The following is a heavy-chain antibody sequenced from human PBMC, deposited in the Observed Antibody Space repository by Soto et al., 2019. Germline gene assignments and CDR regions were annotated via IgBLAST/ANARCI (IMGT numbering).Heavy chain of an antibody. J-gene: IGHJ4*02. CDR2: IYHSGRT. V-gene: IGHV4-30-2*01. CDR3: AGGIAARPLGY. D-gene: IGHD6-6*01. CDR1: GGSISSGGSF. Sequence: QLQLQESGSGLVKPSQTLSLTCAVSGGSISSGGSFWSWIRQPPGKGLEWIGYIYHSGRTYYNPSLKSRVTIAVDRSKNQFSLKLSSVTAAATAVYYCAGGIAARPLGYWGQGTLVTVSS.